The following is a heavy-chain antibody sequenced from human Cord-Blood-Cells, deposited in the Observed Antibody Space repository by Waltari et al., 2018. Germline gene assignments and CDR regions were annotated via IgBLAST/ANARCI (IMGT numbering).Heavy chain of an antibody. J-gene: IGHJ5*02. CDR3: ARLGPEDSPFLNWFDP. CDR2: LIPSFGTA. D-gene: IGHD3-22*01. V-gene: IGHV1-69*01. CDR1: GGTFSSYA. Sequence: QVQLVQSGAEVKKPGSSVKVSCKASGGTFSSYAISWVRQAPGQGLEWMGWLIPSFGTANDAQKFQGRVTITADESTSTAYMELSSLRSEDTAVYYCARLGPEDSPFLNWFDPWGQGTLVTVSS.